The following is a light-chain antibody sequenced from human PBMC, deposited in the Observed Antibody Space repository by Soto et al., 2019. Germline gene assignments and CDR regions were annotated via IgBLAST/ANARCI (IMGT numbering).Light chain of an antibody. CDR1: NIGSRS. V-gene: IGLV3-21*02. CDR3: QVCDSSSENQV. Sequence: SYELTQPPSVSLAPGQTARITCGGNNIGSRSVHWYQQKPGQAPVLVVYDGSGRASGIPERFSGSNSGNTATLTISRVEVWDEADYYCQVCDSSSENQVFGTGTKVTVL. J-gene: IGLJ1*01. CDR2: DGS.